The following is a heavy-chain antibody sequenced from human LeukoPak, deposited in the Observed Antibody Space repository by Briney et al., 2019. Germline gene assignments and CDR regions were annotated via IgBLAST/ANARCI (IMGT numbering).Heavy chain of an antibody. Sequence: SETLSLTCTVSGGSISSYYWNWIRRPPGKGLEWIGYIYYNGNTNYSPSLKSRVTISADTSKKQFSLKLTSLTAADTAVYYCARGAGGYRFDPWGQGTLVTVSS. J-gene: IGHJ5*02. CDR1: GGSISSYY. D-gene: IGHD1-1*01. V-gene: IGHV4-59*01. CDR2: IYYNGNT. CDR3: ARGAGGYRFDP.